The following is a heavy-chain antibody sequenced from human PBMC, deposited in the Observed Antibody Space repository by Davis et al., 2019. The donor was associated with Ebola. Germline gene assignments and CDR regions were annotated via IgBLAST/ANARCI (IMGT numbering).Heavy chain of an antibody. Sequence: SVKVSCKASGGTFSSYAISWVRQAPGQGLEWMGGIIPIFCTANYAQKFQGRVTITADESTSTAYMELSSLISEDTAVYYCASLGTHCSGGSCYDYYYYAMDVWGQGTTVTVSS. CDR2: IIPIFCTA. J-gene: IGHJ6*02. CDR1: GGTFSSYA. D-gene: IGHD2-15*01. CDR3: ASLGTHCSGGSCYDYYYYAMDV. V-gene: IGHV1-69*13.